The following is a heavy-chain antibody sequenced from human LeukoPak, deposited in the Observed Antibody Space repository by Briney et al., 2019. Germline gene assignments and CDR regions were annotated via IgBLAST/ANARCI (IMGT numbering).Heavy chain of an antibody. J-gene: IGHJ5*02. CDR1: GYNFTNYS. D-gene: IGHD3-10*01. CDR2: IYPGDSHT. CDR3: ARHYGSGNPWVDP. Sequence: GESLKISCKGSGYNFTNYSSAWVAHMPGKGLEGVGIIYPGDSHTRYSPAFQGQATNSTDKSISTAYLQWNSLKASDTAMYYCARHYGSGNPWVDPWGQGTLVTVSS. V-gene: IGHV5-51*01.